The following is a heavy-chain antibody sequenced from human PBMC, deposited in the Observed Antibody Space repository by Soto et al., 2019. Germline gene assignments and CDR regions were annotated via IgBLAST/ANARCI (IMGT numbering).Heavy chain of an antibody. J-gene: IGHJ4*02. CDR1: GYTFTSYG. V-gene: IGHV1-18*01. D-gene: IGHD3-10*01. Sequence: ASVKVSCKASGYTFTSYGISWVRQAPGQGLEWMGWISAYNGNTNYAQKLQGRVTMTTDTSTSTAYMELRSLRSDDTAVYYCARVENTMVRGVLGYWGQGTLVTVS. CDR3: ARVENTMVRGVLGY. CDR2: ISAYNGNT.